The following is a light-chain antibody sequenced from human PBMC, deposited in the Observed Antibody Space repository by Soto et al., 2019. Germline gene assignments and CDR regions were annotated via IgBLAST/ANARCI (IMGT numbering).Light chain of an antibody. CDR1: QDISNY. CDR2: DAS. Sequence: DIQMTQSPSSLSASVGDRVTITCQASQDISNYLNWYQQKPGKAPKLLIYDASTLETGVPSRFSGSGSGTDFTFIISSLQHEDIATYYCQQYDNLPPYTFGQGTKLEIK. CDR3: QQYDNLPPYT. V-gene: IGKV1-33*01. J-gene: IGKJ2*01.